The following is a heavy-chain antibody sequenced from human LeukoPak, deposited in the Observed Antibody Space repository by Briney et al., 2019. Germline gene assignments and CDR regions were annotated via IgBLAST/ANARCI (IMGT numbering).Heavy chain of an antibody. D-gene: IGHD6-13*01. CDR3: ASALGYSSSWYYFDY. J-gene: IGHJ4*02. V-gene: IGHV4-34*01. CDR2: INHSGST. Sequence: PSETLSLTCAVYGGPFSGYYWSWIRQPPGKGLEWIGEINHSGSTNYNPSLKSRVTISVDTSKNQFSLKLSSVTAADTAVYYCASALGYSSSWYYFDYWGQGTLVTVSS. CDR1: GGPFSGYY.